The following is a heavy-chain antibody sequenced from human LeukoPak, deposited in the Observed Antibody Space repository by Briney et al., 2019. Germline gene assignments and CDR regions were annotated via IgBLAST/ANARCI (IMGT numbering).Heavy chain of an antibody. D-gene: IGHD3-10*01. CDR3: ARCYYGSGSYYNRAPYYYYYMDV. CDR2: IKRDGSEK. CDR1: GFTFSSYW. Sequence: GGSLRLSCAASGFTFSSYWMSWVRQAPGKGLEGVANIKRDGSEKYYVDSVKGRFNISRDNAKNSLYLQMNSLRAEDTAVYYCARCYYGSGSYYNRAPYYYYYMDVWGKGTTVTVSS. J-gene: IGHJ6*03. V-gene: IGHV3-7*01.